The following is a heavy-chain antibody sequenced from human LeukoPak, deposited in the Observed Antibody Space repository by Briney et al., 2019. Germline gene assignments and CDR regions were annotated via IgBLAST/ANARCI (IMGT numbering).Heavy chain of an antibody. Sequence: ASPKVPCKASGYTFTSYYMHWVRHAPGQGLEWMGIINPSGGSTSYAQKFQGSVTMTRDTSTSTVYMELSSLRSEDTAVYYCARYLKYSSSSGYWGQGTLVTVSS. CDR3: ARYLKYSSSSGY. V-gene: IGHV1-46*01. CDR2: INPSGGST. CDR1: GYTFTSYY. J-gene: IGHJ4*02. D-gene: IGHD6-6*01.